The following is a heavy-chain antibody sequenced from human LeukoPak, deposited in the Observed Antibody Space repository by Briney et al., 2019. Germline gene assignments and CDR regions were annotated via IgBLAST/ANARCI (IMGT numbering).Heavy chain of an antibody. CDR3: AKDLQGVDY. Sequence: GGSLRLSCAASGFTFSSYGMHWVRQAPGKGLEGVAVISYDGSNKYYADSVKGRFTISRDNSKNTLYLQMNSLRAEDTAVYYCAKDLQGVDYWGQGTLVTVSS. V-gene: IGHV3-30*18. D-gene: IGHD1-26*01. J-gene: IGHJ4*02. CDR2: ISYDGSNK. CDR1: GFTFSSYG.